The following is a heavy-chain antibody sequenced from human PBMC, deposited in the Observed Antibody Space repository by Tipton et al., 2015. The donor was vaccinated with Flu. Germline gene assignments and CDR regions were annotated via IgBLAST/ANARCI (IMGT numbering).Heavy chain of an antibody. D-gene: IGHD3-22*01. CDR1: GGSISSSSYY. CDR3: ARVRAIYYDSSGLSPGYFDY. J-gene: IGHJ4*02. CDR2: IYYSGST. Sequence: TLSLTCTVSGGSISSSSYYWGWIRQPPGKGLEWIGSIYYSGSTYYNSSLKSRVTISVDTSKNQFSLKLSSVTAADTAVYYCARVRAIYYDSSGLSPGYFDYWGQGTLVTVSS. V-gene: IGHV4-39*07.